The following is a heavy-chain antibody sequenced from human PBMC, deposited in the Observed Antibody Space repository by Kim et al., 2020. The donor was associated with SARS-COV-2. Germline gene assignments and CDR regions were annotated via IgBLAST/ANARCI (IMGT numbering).Heavy chain of an antibody. CDR2: IRSKAYGGTT. D-gene: IGHD2-21*01. CDR3: TRVWGGDCYDY. V-gene: IGHV3-49*04. CDR1: GFTFGDYA. Sequence: GGSLRLSCTASGFTFGDYAMSWVRQAPGKGLEWVVFIRSKAYGGTTEYAASVRGRFTISRDDSKSIAYLQMNSLKTEDTAVYYCTRVWGGDCYDYWGQGTLVTVSS. J-gene: IGHJ4*02.